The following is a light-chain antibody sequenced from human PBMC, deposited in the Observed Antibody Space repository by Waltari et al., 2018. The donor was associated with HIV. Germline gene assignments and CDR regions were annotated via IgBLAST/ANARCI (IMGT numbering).Light chain of an antibody. V-gene: IGLV2-11*01. CDR1: SSDVGGYNY. Sequence: QSALTQPRSVSGSPGQSVTISCTGTSSDVGGYNYVSWYQQHPGKAPKLMIYDVTKRPSGVPDRFSGSKSGNTASLTISGLQAEDEADYYCCSYAGRYSFERVFGGGTKLTVL. J-gene: IGLJ3*02. CDR3: CSYAGRYSFERV. CDR2: DVT.